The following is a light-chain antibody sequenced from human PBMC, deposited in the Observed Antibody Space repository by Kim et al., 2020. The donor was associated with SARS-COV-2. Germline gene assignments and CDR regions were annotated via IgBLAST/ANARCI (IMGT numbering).Light chain of an antibody. CDR1: TGAVTSAYH. CDR2: STD. V-gene: IGLV7-43*01. J-gene: IGLJ2*01. CDR3: LVYYAGAVL. Sequence: QAVVTQEPSLTVSPGGTVTLTCASNTGAVTSAYHPNWFQQKPGQAPTSLIYSTDKKHPSTPARFSGSLLGGKAALTLSGVQPEDEAEYYCLVYYAGAVLFGGGTQLTV.